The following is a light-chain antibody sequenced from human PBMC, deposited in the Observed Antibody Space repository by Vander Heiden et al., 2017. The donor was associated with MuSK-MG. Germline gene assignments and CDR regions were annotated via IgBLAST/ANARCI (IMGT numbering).Light chain of an antibody. V-gene: IGKV1-39*01. CDR3: QQSYSNPLT. CDR1: QSISSY. Sequence: DIQMTQSPSSLSASVGDRVTITCRASQSISSYLNWYQQKPGKAPKLLIYAASSLQSGVPSRFSGGGSVTDFTLTISSLQPEDFATDYCQQSYSNPLTFGGGTKVEIK. J-gene: IGKJ4*01. CDR2: AAS.